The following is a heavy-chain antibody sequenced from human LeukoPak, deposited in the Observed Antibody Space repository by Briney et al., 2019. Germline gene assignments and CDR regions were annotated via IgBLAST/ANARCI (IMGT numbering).Heavy chain of an antibody. CDR1: GFTFSSYG. J-gene: IGHJ6*03. CDR2: IRYDGSNN. V-gene: IGHV3-30*02. D-gene: IGHD2-2*01. Sequence: PGGSLRLSCAASGFTFSSYGMHWVRQAPGKGLEGVAFIRYDGSNNYYADSVKGRFTISRDNSKNTLYLQMNSLRAEDTAVYYCAKLLGEDIVVVPATMANYYYYMDVWGKGTTVTVSS. CDR3: AKLLGEDIVVVPATMANYYYYMDV.